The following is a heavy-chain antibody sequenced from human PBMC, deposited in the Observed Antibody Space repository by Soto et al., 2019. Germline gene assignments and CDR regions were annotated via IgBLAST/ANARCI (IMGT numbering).Heavy chain of an antibody. J-gene: IGHJ4*02. CDR3: ATQQPLGFLEWLLFVH. V-gene: IGHV3-30-3*01. CDR2: ISYEGSNK. D-gene: IGHD3-3*01. Sequence: QVQLVESGGGVVQPGRSLRLSCAASGFTFSSYAMHWVRQAPGKGLEWVAVISYEGSNKYYADSVKGRFTISRDNSKNTLYLQMNSLRAEDTAVYYCATQQPLGFLEWLLFVHWGQGTLVTVSS. CDR1: GFTFSSYA.